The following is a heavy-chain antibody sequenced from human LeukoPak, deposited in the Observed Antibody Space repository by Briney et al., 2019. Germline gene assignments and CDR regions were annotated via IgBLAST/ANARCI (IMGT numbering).Heavy chain of an antibody. CDR3: AKTTGYSSSWYYFDY. Sequence: GGSLRLSCAASGFTFSSYAMSWVRQAPGKGLEWVSAISGSGGSTYYADSVKGRFTTSRDNSKNTLYLQMNSLRAEDTAVYYCAKTTGYSSSWYYFDYWGQGTLVTVSS. J-gene: IGHJ4*02. V-gene: IGHV3-23*01. D-gene: IGHD6-13*01. CDR1: GFTFSSYA. CDR2: ISGSGGST.